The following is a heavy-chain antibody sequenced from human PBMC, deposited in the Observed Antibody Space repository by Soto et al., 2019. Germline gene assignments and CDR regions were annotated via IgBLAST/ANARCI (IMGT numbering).Heavy chain of an antibody. V-gene: IGHV4-30-2*01. Sequence: TPSQTSSDSRRSVSEGRSRWSWIRQPTGKGLEWIGYIYHSGSTYYNPSLKSRVTISVDRSKNQFSLKLSSVTAADTAVYYCARVPDYWGQGTLVTVSS. CDR2: IYHSGST. J-gene: IGHJ4*02. CDR3: ARVPDY. CDR1: RRSVSEGRSR.